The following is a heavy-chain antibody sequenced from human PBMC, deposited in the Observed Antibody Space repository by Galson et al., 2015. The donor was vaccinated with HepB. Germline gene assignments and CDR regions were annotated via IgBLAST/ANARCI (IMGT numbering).Heavy chain of an antibody. CDR2: ISSSSSYI. D-gene: IGHD3-16*02. CDR1: GFTFSSYS. V-gene: IGHV3-21*01. Sequence: SLRLSCAASGFTFSSYSMNWVRQAPGKGLEWVSSISSSSSYIYYADSVKGRFTISRDNAKNSLYLQMNSLRAEDTAVYYCAGIWGSYRYEGLGAFDIWGQGTMVTVSS. J-gene: IGHJ3*02. CDR3: AGIWGSYRYEGLGAFDI.